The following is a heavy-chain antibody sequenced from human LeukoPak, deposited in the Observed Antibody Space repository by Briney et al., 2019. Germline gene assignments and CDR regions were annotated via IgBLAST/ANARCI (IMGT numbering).Heavy chain of an antibody. CDR2: VNPGDADT. CDR3: ARDLYGVCSRYFDY. V-gene: IGHV5-51*01. J-gene: IGHJ4*02. Sequence: GESLKIPCQASCYTFSNYWFVRLRQLPGKGLEWMAIVNPGDADTRYRPSFQGQVTISADNSITTIYLQWRILRASDTAIYDCARDLYGVCSRYFDYWGPGTLVTVSS. CDR1: CYTFSNYW. D-gene: IGHD2-8*01.